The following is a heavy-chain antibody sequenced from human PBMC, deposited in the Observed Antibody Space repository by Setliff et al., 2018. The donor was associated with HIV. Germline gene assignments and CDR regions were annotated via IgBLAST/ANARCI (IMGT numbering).Heavy chain of an antibody. V-gene: IGHV3-49*04. Sequence: QSVGSLRLSCTVSGFTFDDFALNWVRLTPRKGLEWVGFLRSKTYGGTPEYAASVKDRFIISRDDSRTIAYLQMNSLETEDTAIYYCARGDPSGTAVWLDPWGQGALVTVSS. CDR1: GFTFDDFA. J-gene: IGHJ5*02. CDR2: LRSKTYGGTP. CDR3: ARGDPSGTAVWLDP.